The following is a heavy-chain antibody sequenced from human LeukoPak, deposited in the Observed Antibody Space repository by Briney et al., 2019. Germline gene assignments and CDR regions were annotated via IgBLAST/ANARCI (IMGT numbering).Heavy chain of an antibody. J-gene: IGHJ3*02. Sequence: SETLSLTCTVSGGSISSYYWTWIRQPPGKGLEWIGYIYYSGSTNYNPSLKSRVTISVDTSKNQFSLKLSSVTAADTAVYYCARSDYYGSGNGAFDIWGQGTMVTVSS. V-gene: IGHV4-59*01. D-gene: IGHD3-10*01. CDR2: IYYSGST. CDR1: GGSISSYY. CDR3: ARSDYYGSGNGAFDI.